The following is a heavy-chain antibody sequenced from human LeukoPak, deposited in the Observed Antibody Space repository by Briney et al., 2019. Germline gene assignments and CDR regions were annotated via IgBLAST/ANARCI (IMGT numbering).Heavy chain of an antibody. CDR3: ARDVGATLFPPSS. Sequence: ASVKVSCKASGGTFSSYAISWVRQAPGQGLEWMGRIIPIFGTANYAQKFQGRVTITTDESTSTAYMELSSLRSEDTAVYYCARDVGATLFPPSSWGQGTMVTVSS. V-gene: IGHV1-69*05. CDR1: GGTFSSYA. CDR2: IIPIFGTA. J-gene: IGHJ3*01. D-gene: IGHD1-26*01.